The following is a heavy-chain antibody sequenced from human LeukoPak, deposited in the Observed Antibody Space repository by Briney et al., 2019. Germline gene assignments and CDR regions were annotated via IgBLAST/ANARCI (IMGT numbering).Heavy chain of an antibody. D-gene: IGHD6-13*01. V-gene: IGHV4-61*02. CDR1: GGSISSGSYY. Sequence: SETLSLTCTVSGGSISSGSYYWSWIRQPAGKGLEWIGRIYTSGSTNYNPSLKSRVTISVDTSKNQFSLKLSSVTAADTAVYYCASGLGQLVQPEYFQHWGQGTLVTVSS. CDR3: ASGLGQLVQPEYFQH. J-gene: IGHJ1*01. CDR2: IYTSGST.